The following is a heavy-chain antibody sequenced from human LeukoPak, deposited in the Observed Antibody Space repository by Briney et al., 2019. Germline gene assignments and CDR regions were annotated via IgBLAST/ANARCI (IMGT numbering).Heavy chain of an antibody. V-gene: IGHV4-59*01. D-gene: IGHD1-26*01. J-gene: IGHJ3*02. Sequence: SETLSLTCTVSSGSISSYYWSWIRQPPGKELEWIGYIYYSGTTNYNPSLNSRVTISLDASNKQLSLTLSFVTAADTAVYYCASLELIGEKRGAFHTWGRGTMVTVSS. CDR1: SGSISSYY. CDR2: IYYSGTT. CDR3: ASLELIGEKRGAFHT.